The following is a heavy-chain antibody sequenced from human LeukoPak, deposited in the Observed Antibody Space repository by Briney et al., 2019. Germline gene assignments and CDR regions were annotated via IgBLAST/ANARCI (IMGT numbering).Heavy chain of an antibody. CDR2: INHSGST. J-gene: IGHJ4*02. CDR3: ARGLQGRY. V-gene: IGHV4-34*01. CDR1: GGSFSGYY. Sequence: SETLSLTCAVYGGSFSGYYWSWIRQPPGKGLEWIGEINHSGSTNYNPSLKSGVTISVDTLKKGFCLKLSSVTAAYTAVYYCARGLQGRYWGQGTLVTVSS.